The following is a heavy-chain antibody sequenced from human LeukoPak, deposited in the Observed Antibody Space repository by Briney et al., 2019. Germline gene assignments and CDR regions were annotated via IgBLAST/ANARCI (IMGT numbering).Heavy chain of an antibody. Sequence: GGSLRLSRAASGFTVSSNYMSWARQAPGKGLEWVSVIYSGGSTYYADSVKGRFTISRDNSKNTLYLQMNSLRAEDTAVYYCARYSVSYSSSWEFDYWGQGTLVTVSS. CDR3: ARYSVSYSSSWEFDY. CDR2: IYSGGST. CDR1: GFTVSSNY. J-gene: IGHJ4*02. V-gene: IGHV3-53*01. D-gene: IGHD6-13*01.